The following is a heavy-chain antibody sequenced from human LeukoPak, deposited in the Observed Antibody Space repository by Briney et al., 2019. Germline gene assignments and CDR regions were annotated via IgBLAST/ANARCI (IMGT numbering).Heavy chain of an antibody. Sequence: GGSLRLSCAASGFSFSSYAMHWVRQAPGKGLEWVAVISYDGSNNYYADSVKGRLATSRDNSKNTLYLHMNSLRAEDTAVYYCAKDRGFGVFFQYYFDYWGQGTLVTVSS. CDR1: GFSFSSYA. D-gene: IGHD3-10*01. CDR2: ISYDGSNN. J-gene: IGHJ4*02. CDR3: AKDRGFGVFFQYYFDY. V-gene: IGHV3-30*18.